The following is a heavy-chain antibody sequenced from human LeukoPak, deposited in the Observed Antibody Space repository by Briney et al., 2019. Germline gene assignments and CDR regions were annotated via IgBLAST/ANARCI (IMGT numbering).Heavy chain of an antibody. J-gene: IGHJ5*02. CDR1: GYTLTELS. Sequence: EASVKVSCKVSGYTLTELSMHWVRQAPGKGLERMGGFDPEDGETIYAQKFQGRVTMTEDTSTDTAYMELSSLRSEDTAVYYCATLLYCGGDCPRGDWFDPWGQGTLVTVSS. CDR2: FDPEDGET. CDR3: ATLLYCGGDCPRGDWFDP. V-gene: IGHV1-24*01. D-gene: IGHD2-21*01.